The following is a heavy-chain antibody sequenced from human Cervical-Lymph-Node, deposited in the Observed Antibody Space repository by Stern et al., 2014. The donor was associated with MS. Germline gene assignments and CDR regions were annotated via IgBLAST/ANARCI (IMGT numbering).Heavy chain of an antibody. CDR2: INTNTGTP. CDR1: GYTFTDYA. Sequence: QVQLVQSGSELKKPGASVTVSCMTSGYTFTDYALNWVRQAPGQGLEWMGWINTNTGTPTYAQGFTGRFVFSLDTPGNTAYLQISSLKAEDTALYFCARDYASLDWRGQYYFDYWGQGTLVTVSS. CDR3: ARDYASLDWRGQYYFDY. J-gene: IGHJ4*02. D-gene: IGHD2-21*01. V-gene: IGHV7-4-1*02.